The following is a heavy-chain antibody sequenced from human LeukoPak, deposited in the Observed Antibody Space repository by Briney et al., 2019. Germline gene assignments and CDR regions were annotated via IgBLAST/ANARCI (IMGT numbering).Heavy chain of an antibody. CDR3: ARVEEQLGTTLYYYYYMDV. J-gene: IGHJ6*03. Sequence: GGSLRLSCAASGLSFNSYWMHWVRQVAGKGLVCVARINGNASNTTYADSVKGRFTISRDNAKNSLYLQMNSLRAEDTAVYYCARVEEQLGTTLYYYYYMDVWGKGTTVTVSS. CDR1: GLSFNSYW. V-gene: IGHV3-74*03. CDR2: INGNASNT. D-gene: IGHD6-13*01.